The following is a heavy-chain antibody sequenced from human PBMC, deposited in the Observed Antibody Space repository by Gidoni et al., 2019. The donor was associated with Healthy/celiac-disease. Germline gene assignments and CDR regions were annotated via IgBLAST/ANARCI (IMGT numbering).Heavy chain of an antibody. CDR1: GGPISSSRSY. CDR2: IYYSGST. J-gene: IGHJ3*02. Sequence: QLQLQESGPGLVKPSETLSLTCTVSGGPISSSRSYLGWIRQPPGKGLEWIGSIYYSGSTYYNPSLKSRVTISVDTSKNQFSLKLSSVTAADTAVYYCASWNVLLWFGELFGTAFDIWGQGTMVTVSS. V-gene: IGHV4-39*07. CDR3: ASWNVLLWFGELFGTAFDI. D-gene: IGHD3-10*01.